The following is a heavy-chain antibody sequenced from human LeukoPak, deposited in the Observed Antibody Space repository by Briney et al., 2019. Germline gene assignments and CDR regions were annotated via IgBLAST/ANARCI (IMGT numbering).Heavy chain of an antibody. CDR2: IRYDGSNK. D-gene: IGHD3-3*01. CDR1: GFTFSSYG. CDR3: AKGLVWSGYPRRMDV. V-gene: IGHV3-30*02. J-gene: IGHJ6*03. Sequence: GGSLRLSCAASGFTFSSYGMHWARQAPGKGLEWVAFIRYDGSNKYYADSVKGRFTTSRDNSKNTLYLQMNSLRAEDTAVYYCAKGLVWSGYPRRMDVWGKGTTVTVSS.